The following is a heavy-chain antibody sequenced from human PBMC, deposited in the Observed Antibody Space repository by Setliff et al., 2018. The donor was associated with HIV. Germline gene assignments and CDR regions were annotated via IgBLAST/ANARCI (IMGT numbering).Heavy chain of an antibody. CDR3: ARERSLITNRRYFDS. J-gene: IGHJ4*02. V-gene: IGHV4-34*01. D-gene: IGHD1-1*01. CDR1: GFTFSNYW. Sequence: GSLRLSCAASGFTFSNYWMSWIRQPPGKGLEWIGEINHSGSTNYNPSLKSRVTISVDTSKNQFSLKVSSVTAADTAVYYCARERSLITNRRYFDSWGQGTLVTVSS. CDR2: INHSGST.